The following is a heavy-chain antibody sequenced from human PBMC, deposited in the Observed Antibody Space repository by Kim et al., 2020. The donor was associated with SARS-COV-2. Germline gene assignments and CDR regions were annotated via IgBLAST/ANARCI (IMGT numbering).Heavy chain of an antibody. Sequence: SETLSLTCTVSGGSISSYYWSWIRQPAGKGLEWIGRIHTSGNTNYSPSLKSRVTMSVDTSKNHFSLKLSSVTAADTAVYYCARAETFQYYFDCWGQGTLVTVSS. CDR1: GGSISSYY. V-gene: IGHV4-4*07. CDR3: ARAETFQYYFDC. CDR2: IHTSGNT. J-gene: IGHJ4*02.